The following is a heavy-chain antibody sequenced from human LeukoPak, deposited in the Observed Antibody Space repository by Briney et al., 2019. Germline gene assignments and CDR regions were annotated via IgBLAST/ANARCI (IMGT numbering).Heavy chain of an antibody. CDR3: AKKTSYCGGVCYPYYFDH. CDR2: ISGSGGST. CDR1: GFAFSSYT. V-gene: IGHV3-23*01. Sequence: QSGGSLRLSCAASGFAFSSYTMGWVRQAPGKGLEWVSAISGSGGSTYYADSVKGRFTISRDNSKNTLYVQMNSLRAEDTAVYYCAKKTSYCGGVCYPYYFDHWGQGTLVTVSS. J-gene: IGHJ4*02. D-gene: IGHD2-21*02.